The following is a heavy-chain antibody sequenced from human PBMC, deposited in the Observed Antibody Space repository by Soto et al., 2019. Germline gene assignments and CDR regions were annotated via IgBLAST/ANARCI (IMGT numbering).Heavy chain of an antibody. D-gene: IGHD1-26*01. CDR2: IYYSGTTT. Sequence: PSETLSLTCTVSGGSISSTSYYWGWIRQPPGKGLEWIGSIYYSGTTTNCNPSLKSRVTLSVDTSKNQFSLKLSSVTAADTAVYYCAREVGGNSYTDAFDIWGQGIMVTVSS. CDR3: AREVGGNSYTDAFDI. V-gene: IGHV4-39*07. J-gene: IGHJ3*02. CDR1: GGSISSTSYY.